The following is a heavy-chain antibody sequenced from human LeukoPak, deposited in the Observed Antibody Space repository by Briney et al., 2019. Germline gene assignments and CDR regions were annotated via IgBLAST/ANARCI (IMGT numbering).Heavy chain of an antibody. Sequence: TGGSLRLSCAASGFTFSSYALSWVRQAPGKGLEWVSSISGSGDTTNYADSVKGRFTISRDNSKNTLFLQMNSLRAEDTAVYYCASGYSGSYAAEYFQHWGQGTLVTVSS. D-gene: IGHD1-26*01. CDR3: ASGYSGSYAAEYFQH. V-gene: IGHV3-23*01. J-gene: IGHJ1*01. CDR1: GFTFSSYA. CDR2: ISGSGDTT.